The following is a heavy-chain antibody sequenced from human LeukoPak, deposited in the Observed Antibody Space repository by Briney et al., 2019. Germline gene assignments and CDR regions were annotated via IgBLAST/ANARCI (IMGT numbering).Heavy chain of an antibody. J-gene: IGHJ2*01. V-gene: IGHV3-23*01. CDR3: AKAPLGFLLLWYFDL. D-gene: IGHD2/OR15-2a*01. CDR1: GFTFSNYA. Sequence: GGSLRLSCAASGFTFSNYAMSWVRQAPGKGLEWVSAISGSGGSTYYADSVKGRFTISRDNSKNTLYLQMNSLRAEDTAVYYCAKAPLGFLLLWYFDLWGRGALVTVSS. CDR2: ISGSGGST.